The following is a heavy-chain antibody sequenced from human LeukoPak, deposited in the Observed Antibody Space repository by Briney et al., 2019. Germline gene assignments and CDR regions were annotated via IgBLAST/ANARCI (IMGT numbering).Heavy chain of an antibody. V-gene: IGHV1-46*01. CDR3: TRGGYGGPRVAFDY. CDR2: ISPSGAST. CDR1: GYTFTSYG. D-gene: IGHD1-1*01. J-gene: IGHJ4*02. Sequence: ASVKVSCKASGYTFTSYGISWVRQAPGQGLEWMGIISPSGASTSYAQKFQGRVTMTRDMSTSTVYMELSSLRSEDTAVYYCTRGGYGGPRVAFDYWGQGTLVTVSS.